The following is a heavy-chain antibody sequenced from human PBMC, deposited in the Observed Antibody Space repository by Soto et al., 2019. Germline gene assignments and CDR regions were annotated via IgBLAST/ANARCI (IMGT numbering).Heavy chain of an antibody. J-gene: IGHJ4*02. D-gene: IGHD4-17*01. CDR3: ARGPMYGDYGDYFDY. V-gene: IGHV4-34*01. Sequence: QVQLQQWGAGLLKPSETLSLTCAVYGGSFSGYYWSWIRQPPGKGLEWIGEINHSGSNNYNPSLKSRVTIPVDTSKNQFSLKLSSVTAAYTTVYYCARGPMYGDYGDYFDYWGQGTLVTVSS. CDR1: GGSFSGYY. CDR2: INHSGSN.